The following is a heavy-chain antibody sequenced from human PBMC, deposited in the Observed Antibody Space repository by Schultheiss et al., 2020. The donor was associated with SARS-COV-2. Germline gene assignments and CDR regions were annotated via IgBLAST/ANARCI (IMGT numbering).Heavy chain of an antibody. V-gene: IGHV3-30*18. CDR1: GFTFSSYG. D-gene: IGHD6-19*01. CDR3: ANHQRLDYLLDV. CDR2: ISYDGSNK. Sequence: GGSLRLSCAASGFTFSSYGMHWVRQAPGKGLEWVAVISYDGSNKYYADSVKGRFTISRDNSKNTLYLQMGSLRAEDMAVYHCANHQRLDYLLDVWGQGTTVTVSS. J-gene: IGHJ6*02.